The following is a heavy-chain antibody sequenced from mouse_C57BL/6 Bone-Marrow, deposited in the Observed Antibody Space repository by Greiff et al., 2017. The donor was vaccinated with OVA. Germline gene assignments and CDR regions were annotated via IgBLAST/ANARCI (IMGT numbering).Heavy chain of an antibody. Sequence: EVQLVESGAELVKPGASVKLSCTASGFNIKDYYMPWVKQRTEQGLEWIGRIDPEDGENKYDPKFQGKATITADTSSNTAYLQLSSLTSEDTAVYYCAKPGSSPLAMDYWGQGTSVTVSS. CDR2: IDPEDGEN. CDR1: GFNIKDYY. D-gene: IGHD1-1*01. J-gene: IGHJ4*01. CDR3: AKPGSSPLAMDY. V-gene: IGHV14-2*01.